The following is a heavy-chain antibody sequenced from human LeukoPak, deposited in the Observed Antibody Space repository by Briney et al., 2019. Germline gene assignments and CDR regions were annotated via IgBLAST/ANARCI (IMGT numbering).Heavy chain of an antibody. J-gene: IGHJ4*02. CDR2: IYYSGST. CDR3: ARTETEVLRYFDWVDRGTKNFDY. D-gene: IGHD3-9*01. V-gene: IGHV4-39*01. CDR1: GGSISSSSYY. Sequence: SETLSLTCTVSGGSISSSSYYWGWIRQPPGKGLEWIGSIYYSGSTYYNPSLKSRVTISVDTSKNQFSLKLSSVTAADTAVYYCARTETEVLRYFDWVDRGTKNFDYWGQGTLVTVSS.